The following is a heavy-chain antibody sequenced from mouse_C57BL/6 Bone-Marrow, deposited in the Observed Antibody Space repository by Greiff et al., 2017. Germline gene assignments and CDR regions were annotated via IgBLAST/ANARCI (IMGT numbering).Heavy chain of an antibody. Sequence: VQLQQPGAELVMPGASVKLSCKASGYTFTSYWMHWVKQRPGQGLEWIGEIDPSDSYTNYNQKFKGKSTLTVDKSSSTAYMQLSSLTSEDSAVYYCARRAFDYWGQGTTRTVSS. CDR1: GYTFTSYW. CDR2: IDPSDSYT. D-gene: IGHD3-1*01. CDR3: ARRAFDY. V-gene: IGHV1-69*01. J-gene: IGHJ2*01.